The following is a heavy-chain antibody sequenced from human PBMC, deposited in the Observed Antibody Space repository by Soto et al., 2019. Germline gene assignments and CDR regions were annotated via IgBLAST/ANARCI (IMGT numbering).Heavy chain of an antibody. D-gene: IGHD3-16*02. V-gene: IGHV4-30-4*01. Sequence: QVQLQESGPGLVKPSQTLSLTCTVSGGSISSGDYYWSWIRQPPGKALEWIGYIYYSGSTYYNPSLKSRVTISVDTSKNQFSLKLSSVTAADTAVYYCARLNYDYVCGSYRYSFDYWGQGTLVTVSS. CDR2: IYYSGST. CDR3: ARLNYDYVCGSYRYSFDY. CDR1: GGSISSGDYY. J-gene: IGHJ4*02.